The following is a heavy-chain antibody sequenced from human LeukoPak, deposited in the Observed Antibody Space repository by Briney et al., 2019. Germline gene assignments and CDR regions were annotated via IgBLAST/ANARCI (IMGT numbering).Heavy chain of an antibody. CDR2: ISVSGGST. Sequence: GRSLRPSCAASAFTFSSYAASCVRHEPGNWLGWVSAISVSGGSTNYADSVKGRFTISRDNSKNTLYLQMNSLRAEDTAVYYCAKSMVLELPFYFNYWGQGTLVTVSS. V-gene: IGHV3-23*01. J-gene: IGHJ4*02. CDR3: AKSMVLELPFYFNY. D-gene: IGHD1-7*01. CDR1: AFTFSSYA.